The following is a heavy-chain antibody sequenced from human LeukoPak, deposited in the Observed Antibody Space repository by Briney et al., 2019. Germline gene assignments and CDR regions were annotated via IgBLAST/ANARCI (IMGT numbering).Heavy chain of an antibody. J-gene: IGHJ6*03. D-gene: IGHD3-10*01. CDR3: ARVTTYYGSGSYYPTHYYYYYMDV. V-gene: IGHV4-34*01. CDR2: INHSGST. Sequence: PSETLSLTCAVYGGSLSGYYWSWIRQPPGKGLEWIGEINHSGSTNYNPSLKSRVTISVDTSKNQFSLKLSSVTAADTAVYYCARVTTYYGSGSYYPTHYYYYYMDVWGKGTTVTVSS. CDR1: GGSLSGYY.